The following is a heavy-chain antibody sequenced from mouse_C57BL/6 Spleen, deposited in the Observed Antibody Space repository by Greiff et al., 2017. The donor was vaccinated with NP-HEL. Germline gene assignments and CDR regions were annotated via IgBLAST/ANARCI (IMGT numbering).Heavy chain of an antibody. CDR1: GYTFTSYW. J-gene: IGHJ4*01. CDR3: TRSAYYSRYGDMDY. CDR2: IYPGNSDT. V-gene: IGHV1-5*01. Sequence: EVQLQQSGTVLARPGASVKMSCKTSGYTFTSYWMHWVKQRPGQGLEWIGAIYPGNSDTSYNQKFKGKAKLTAVTSASTAYMELSSLTNEDSAVYYCTRSAYYSRYGDMDYWGQGTTVTVSS. D-gene: IGHD2-5*01.